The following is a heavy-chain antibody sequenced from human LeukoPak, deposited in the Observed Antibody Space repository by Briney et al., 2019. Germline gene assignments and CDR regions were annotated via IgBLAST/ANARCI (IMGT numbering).Heavy chain of an antibody. CDR2: IIRSGATT. J-gene: IGHJ4*02. Sequence: GESLKISCEASGYSFTNYWIGWVRQMPGKGLEWISAIIRSGATTNYANSGKGRFTPPRDNSKNTLYLRMNSLRAEETAVYYCARESIEVVVAVPGIYYWGRGSLVTVYS. D-gene: IGHD2-21*01. CDR1: GYSFTNYW. V-gene: IGHV3-23*01. CDR3: ARESIEVVVAVPGIYY.